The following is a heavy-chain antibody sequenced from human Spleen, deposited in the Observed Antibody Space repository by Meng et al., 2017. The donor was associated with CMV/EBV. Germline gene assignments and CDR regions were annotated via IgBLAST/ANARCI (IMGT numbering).Heavy chain of an antibody. CDR3: ARSITIFQIDY. J-gene: IGHJ4*02. Sequence: ASVKVSCKASGYTFTGYYMHWVRQAPGQGLEWMGWINTYNGDTNYAQKLQGRVTMTRDTSTGTAYMELGSLRSDDTAVYYCARSITIFQIDYWGQGTLVTVSS. V-gene: IGHV1/OR15-2*02. D-gene: IGHD3-9*01. CDR2: INTYNGDT. CDR1: GYTFTGYY.